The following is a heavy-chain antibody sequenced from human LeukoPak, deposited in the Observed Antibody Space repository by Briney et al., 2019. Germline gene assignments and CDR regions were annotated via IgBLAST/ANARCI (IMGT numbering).Heavy chain of an antibody. CDR1: GGSFSGYY. CDR2: INHSGST. J-gene: IGHJ6*03. CDR3: ARKPGIAAAGRHYYYYYYMDV. Sequence: SETLSLTCAVYGGSFSGYYWSWIRQPPGKGLEWIGEINHSGSTNYNPSLKSRVTISVDTSKNQFSLKLSSVTAADTAVYYCARKPGIAAAGRHYYYYYYMDVWGKGTTVTVSS. V-gene: IGHV4-34*01. D-gene: IGHD6-13*01.